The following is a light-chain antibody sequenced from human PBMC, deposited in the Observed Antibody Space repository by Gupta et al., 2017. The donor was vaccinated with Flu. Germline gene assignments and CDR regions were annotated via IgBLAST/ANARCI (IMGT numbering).Light chain of an antibody. J-gene: IGLJ2*01. CDR1: SLINSY. V-gene: IGLV3-19*01. CDR2: VNN. CDR3: YCRANTDNNHVG. Sequence: QTVRITCQGDSLINSYAFWYQKKPGPDHVLGIEVNNIRPSGIPDRFSFSSSGNKDSSTLTGAQAEDEADDDYYCRANTDNNHVGFGGGTKLTVL.